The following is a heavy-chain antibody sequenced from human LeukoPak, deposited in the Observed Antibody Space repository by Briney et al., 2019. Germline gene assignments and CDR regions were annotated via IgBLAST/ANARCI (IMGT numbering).Heavy chain of an antibody. V-gene: IGHV4-39*01. CDR2: ISNSGST. CDR1: GGSIRSSSYF. J-gene: IGHJ4*02. D-gene: IGHD2-15*01. CDR3: ARLRPYCDGGRCLPNYFDY. Sequence: KPSETLSLTCTVSGGSIRSSSYFWGWIRQPPGKGLEWIGTISNSGSTYNNPSLKSRVTISVDTSKNQFSLNLSSVTAADTAVYYCARLRPYCDGGRCLPNYFDYWAQVTLVTVSS.